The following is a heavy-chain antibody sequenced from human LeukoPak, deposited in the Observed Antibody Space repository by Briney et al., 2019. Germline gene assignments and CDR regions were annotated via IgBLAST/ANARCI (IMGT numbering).Heavy chain of an antibody. Sequence: GGSLRLSCAASGFTFSSYWMHWVRQAPGKGLVWVSRINSDGSSTSYADSVKGRFTISRDNAKNTLYLQMNSLRAEDTAVYYCAKVPLYYYDSSGYFDYWGQGTLVTVSS. CDR1: GFTFSSYW. D-gene: IGHD3-22*01. J-gene: IGHJ4*02. V-gene: IGHV3-74*01. CDR3: AKVPLYYYDSSGYFDY. CDR2: INSDGSST.